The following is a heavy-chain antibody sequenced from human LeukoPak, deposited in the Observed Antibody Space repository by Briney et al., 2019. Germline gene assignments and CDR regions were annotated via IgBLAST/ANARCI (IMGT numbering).Heavy chain of an antibody. J-gene: IGHJ4*02. CDR2: ISGGGST. V-gene: IGHV3-23*01. CDR3: AKPFITGRLIDY. D-gene: IGHD1-14*01. Sequence: GGSLRLSCAASGFTFSSYAMSWVRQAPGKGLEWVSSISGGGSTYYADSVKGRFTISRDNSKNTLYLQMNSLRAEDTAVYYCAKPFITGRLIDYWGQGTLVTVSS. CDR1: GFTFSSYA.